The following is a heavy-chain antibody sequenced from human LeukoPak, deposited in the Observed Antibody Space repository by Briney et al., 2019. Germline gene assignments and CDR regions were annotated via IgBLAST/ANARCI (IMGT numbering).Heavy chain of an antibody. CDR1: GYTFTSYD. D-gene: IGHD1-1*01. CDR3: ARVGGWRKVPGSYYYYGMDV. Sequence: ASVKVSCKASGYTFTSYDINWVRQATGQELEWMGWMNPNSGNTGYAQKFQGRVTMTRNTSISTAYMELSSLRSEDTAVYYCARVGGWRKVPGSYYYYGMDVWGQGTTVTVSS. J-gene: IGHJ6*02. CDR2: MNPNSGNT. V-gene: IGHV1-8*01.